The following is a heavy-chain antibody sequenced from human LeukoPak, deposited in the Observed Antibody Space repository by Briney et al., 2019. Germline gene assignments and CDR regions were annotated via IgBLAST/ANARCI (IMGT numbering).Heavy chain of an antibody. CDR1: GGSIRSSYYY. D-gene: IGHD3-3*01. J-gene: IGHJ4*02. Sequence: SETLSLTCTVSGGSIRSSYYYWGWIRQPPGKGLEWIGSIYDSGSTYYNPSLKSRVTISVDTSKNQFSLKLSSVTAADTAVYYCARAEDGDDFPGYWGQGTLVTVSS. CDR3: ARAEDGDDFPGY. V-gene: IGHV4-39*07. CDR2: IYDSGST.